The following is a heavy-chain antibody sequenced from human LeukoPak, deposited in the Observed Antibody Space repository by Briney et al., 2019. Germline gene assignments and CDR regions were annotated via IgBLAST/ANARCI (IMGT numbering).Heavy chain of an antibody. J-gene: IGHJ3*02. CDR2: INHSGST. D-gene: IGHD3-22*01. Sequence: PSETLSLTCAVSGGSFSGYYWSWIRQPPGKGLEWIGEINHSGSTDYNPSLKSRVTISVDTSKNQFSLKLSSVTAADTAVYYCARAPTYYYDSSGYPDAFDIWGQGTMVTVSS. V-gene: IGHV4-34*01. CDR3: ARAPTYYYDSSGYPDAFDI. CDR1: GGSFSGYY.